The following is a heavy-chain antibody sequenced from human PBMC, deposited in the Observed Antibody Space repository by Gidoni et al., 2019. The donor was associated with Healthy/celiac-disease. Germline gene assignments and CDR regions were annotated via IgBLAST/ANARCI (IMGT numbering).Heavy chain of an antibody. CDR1: GFTFSSYA. J-gene: IGHJ3*02. CDR2: ISGSGGST. V-gene: IGHV3-23*01. Sequence: EVQLLESGGGLVQPGGSLRLSCAASGFTFSSYAMSWVRQAPGKGLEWVSAISGSGGSTYYADSVKGRFTISRDNSKNTLYLQMNSLRAEDTAVYYCAKDDHMIVVVSMSGAFDIWGQGTMVTVSS. CDR3: AKDDHMIVVVSMSGAFDI. D-gene: IGHD3-22*01.